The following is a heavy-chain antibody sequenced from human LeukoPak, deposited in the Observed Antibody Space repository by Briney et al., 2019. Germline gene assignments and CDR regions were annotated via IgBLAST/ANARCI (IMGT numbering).Heavy chain of an antibody. D-gene: IGHD3-16*02. CDR2: ISGSGDIT. CDR3: ARDSYDNVWGSYRYTGSPCDY. Sequence: PGGSLRLSCAASRFTFSSYAMSWVRQAPGKGLEWVSVISGSGDITHYADSVKGRFTVSRDNSKDTLYLQMNSLTAEDTAVYYCARDSYDNVWGSYRYTGSPCDYWGQGTLVTVSS. CDR1: RFTFSSYA. J-gene: IGHJ4*02. V-gene: IGHV3-23*01.